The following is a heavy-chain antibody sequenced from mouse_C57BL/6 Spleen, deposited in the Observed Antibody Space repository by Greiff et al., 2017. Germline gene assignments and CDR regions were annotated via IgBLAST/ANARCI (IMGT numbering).Heavy chain of an antibody. CDR2: IYPGDGDT. V-gene: IGHV1-82*01. CDR1: GYAFSSSW. Sequence: QVQLQQSGPELVKPGASVKISCKASGYAFSSSWMNWVKQRPGKGLEWIGRIYPGDGDTNYNGKFKGQATLTADKSSSTAYMQLSSLTSEDSAVYFCARWSRGYYFDYWGQGTTLTVSS. J-gene: IGHJ2*01. CDR3: ARWSRGYYFDY.